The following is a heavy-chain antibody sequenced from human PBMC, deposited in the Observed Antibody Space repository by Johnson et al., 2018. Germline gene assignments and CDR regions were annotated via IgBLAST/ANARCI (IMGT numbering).Heavy chain of an antibody. Sequence: QVQLVESGGGVVQPGRSXRLSCAASGFTFSSYGMHWVRQAPGKGLEWVAVISYDGSNKYYADSVKGRFTVSRDTSKNTLYVQMNSLRPEETGVYYCARDFSSRWYNYMDVWGKGTTVTVTS. V-gene: IGHV3-30*03. CDR1: GFTFSSYG. J-gene: IGHJ6*03. D-gene: IGHD6-13*01. CDR3: ARDFSSRWYNYMDV. CDR2: ISYDGSNK.